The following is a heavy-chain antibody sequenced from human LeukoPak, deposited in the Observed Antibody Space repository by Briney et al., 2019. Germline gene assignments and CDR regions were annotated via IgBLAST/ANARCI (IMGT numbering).Heavy chain of an antibody. Sequence: GGSLRLSCAASGFTFSSYAMSWVRQAPGKGLEWVSAISGSGGGTYYADSVKGRFTISRDNSKNTLYLQMNSLRAEDTAVYYCARTSYGDDGGFDYWGQGTLVTVSS. CDR2: ISGSGGGT. CDR1: GFTFSSYA. J-gene: IGHJ4*02. CDR3: ARTSYGDDGGFDY. D-gene: IGHD4-17*01. V-gene: IGHV3-23*01.